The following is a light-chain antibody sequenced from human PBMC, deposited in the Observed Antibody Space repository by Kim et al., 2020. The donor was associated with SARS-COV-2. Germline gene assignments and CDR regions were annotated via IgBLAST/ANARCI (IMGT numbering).Light chain of an antibody. CDR1: VLAKKY. V-gene: IGLV3-27*01. CDR3: YSATDNNRV. CDR2: KDS. Sequence: SYELTQPSSVSVSPGQTAKITCSGDVLAKKYARWFQQKPGQAPVLLIYKDSERPSGIPERFSGSSSGTTATLTISGALVEDDADYYCYSATDNNRV. J-gene: IGLJ3*02.